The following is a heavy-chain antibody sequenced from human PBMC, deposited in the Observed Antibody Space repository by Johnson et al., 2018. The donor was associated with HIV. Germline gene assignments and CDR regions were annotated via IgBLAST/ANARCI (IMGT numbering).Heavy chain of an antibody. CDR1: GFTFDDYG. J-gene: IGHJ3*02. Sequence: VHLVESGGGVVRPGGSVRLSCVVEGFTFDDYGMSWVRQAPGKGLEWVSGINWNGVRTGYVDSMKGRFTISRDNSKNTLYLQMNSLRAEDTAVYYCANGEMATIKAFYAFDIWGQGTMVTVSS. V-gene: IGHV3-20*04. CDR3: ANGEMATIKAFYAFDI. D-gene: IGHD5-24*01. CDR2: INWNGVRT.